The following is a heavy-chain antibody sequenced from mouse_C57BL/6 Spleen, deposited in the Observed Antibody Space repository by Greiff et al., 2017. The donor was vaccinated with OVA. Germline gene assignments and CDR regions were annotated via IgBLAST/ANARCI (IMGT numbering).Heavy chain of an antibody. Sequence: EVQLQESGGGLVKPGGSLKLSCAASGFTFSDYGMHWVRQAPEKGLEWVAYISSGSSTIYYADTVKGRFTISRDNAKNTLFLQRNSRRYEDTARYYCAGGVTTVVAPDYWGQGTTLTVSS. D-gene: IGHD1-1*01. J-gene: IGHJ2*01. CDR1: GFTFSDYG. CDR2: ISSGSSTI. CDR3: AGGVTTVVAPDY. V-gene: IGHV5-17*01.